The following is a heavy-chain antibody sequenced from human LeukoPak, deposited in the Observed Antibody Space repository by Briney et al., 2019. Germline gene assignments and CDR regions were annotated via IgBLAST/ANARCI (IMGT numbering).Heavy chain of an antibody. Sequence: GGSLRLSCEASRFSFSAYPMGWVRRAPGKGLEWVSGISASGDVTFHADPLKGRFTISRDNSKNTLYLQMNSLRAEDTAVYYCAKDPSTVTTESDNWFDPWGQGTLVTVSS. V-gene: IGHV3-23*01. J-gene: IGHJ5*02. D-gene: IGHD4-17*01. CDR2: ISASGDVT. CDR3: AKDPSTVTTESDNWFDP. CDR1: RFSFSAYP.